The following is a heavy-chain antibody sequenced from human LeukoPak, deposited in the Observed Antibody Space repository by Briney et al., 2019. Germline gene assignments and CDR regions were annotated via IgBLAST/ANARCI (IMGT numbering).Heavy chain of an antibody. D-gene: IGHD1-20*01. CDR1: GYTFNNFC. CDR2: INPKIADT. CDR3: AGSLPYNYRNHLIDH. J-gene: IGHJ4*02. V-gene: IGHV1-2*02. Sequence: ASVKVSCKASGYTFNNFCVHWVRQAPGQGLEWMGWINPKIADTIYAQSVWGRVTMTSDTSITTAYLELSSLRSDDTAVYYCAGSLPYNYRNHLIDHWGQGTLITVSS.